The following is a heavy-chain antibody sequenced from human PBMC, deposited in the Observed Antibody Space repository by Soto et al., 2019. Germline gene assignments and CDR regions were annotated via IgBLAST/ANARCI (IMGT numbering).Heavy chain of an antibody. CDR1: GGTFSSYA. CDR3: ETQGLPNYYYYGMDV. CDR2: IIPIFGTA. J-gene: IGHJ6*02. D-gene: IGHD5-18*01. Sequence: QVQLVQSGAEVKKPGSSVKVSCKASGGTFSSYAISWVRQAPGQGLEWMGGIIPIFGTANYAQKFQGRVKITADESTSTAYMELSSLRSEATAVYYCETQGLPNYYYYGMDVWGQGTTVTVSS. V-gene: IGHV1-69*12.